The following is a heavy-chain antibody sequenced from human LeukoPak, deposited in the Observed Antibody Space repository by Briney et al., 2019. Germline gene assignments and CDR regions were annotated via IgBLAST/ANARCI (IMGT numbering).Heavy chain of an antibody. CDR3: ARDEATMVRGHDY. V-gene: IGHV3-7*01. Sequence: GGSLRLPCAASGFTFSSDWMSWVRQPPGKGLEWLANIKQDGRENYYVGSVKGRFTISRDNAKNSLYLQMNSLRAEDTAVYYCARDEATMVRGHDYWGQGTLVTVSS. D-gene: IGHD3-10*01. CDR1: GFTFSSDW. CDR2: IKQDGREN. J-gene: IGHJ4*02.